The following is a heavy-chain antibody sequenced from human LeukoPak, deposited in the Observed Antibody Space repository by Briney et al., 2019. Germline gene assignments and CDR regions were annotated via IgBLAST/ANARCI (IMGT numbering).Heavy chain of an antibody. V-gene: IGHV3-48*03. CDR2: ISSSGSTI. CDR1: GFTFSSCE. Sequence: GSLRLSCAASGFTFSSCEMNWVRQTPGKGLEWVSYISSSGSTIYYADSVKGRFTISRDNAKNSLYLQMNSLRAEDTAVYYCARDSFDWLLSFHFDYWGQGTLVTVSS. CDR3: ARDSFDWLLSFHFDY. J-gene: IGHJ4*02. D-gene: IGHD3-9*01.